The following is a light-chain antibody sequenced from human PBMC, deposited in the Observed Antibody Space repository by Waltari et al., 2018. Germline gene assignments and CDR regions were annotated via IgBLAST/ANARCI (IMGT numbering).Light chain of an antibody. CDR3: QQYNNWPRT. V-gene: IGKV3-15*01. J-gene: IGKJ1*01. CDR1: QSVSSN. Sequence: EIVMTQSPATLSVSPGERATLSCRASQSVSSNLAWYQQKPGQAPRLLIYGASTRATGLPARFSGSGSGTEFTLTINSLQSEDFAVYYCQQYNNWPRTFGQGTKEEIK. CDR2: GAS.